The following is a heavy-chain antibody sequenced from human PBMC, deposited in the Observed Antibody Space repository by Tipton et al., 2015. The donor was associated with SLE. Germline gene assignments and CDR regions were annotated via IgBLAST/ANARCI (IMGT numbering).Heavy chain of an antibody. CDR1: GFTFSSYS. D-gene: IGHD2-15*01. CDR2: ISSSSSTI. Sequence: SLRLSCAASGFTFSSYSMNWVRQAPGKGLEWVSYISSSSSTIYYADSVKGRFTISRDNAKNSLYLQMNSRRAEDTAVYYCARTEGLYFDYWGQGTLVTVSS. V-gene: IGHV3-48*04. CDR3: ARTEGLYFDY. J-gene: IGHJ4*02.